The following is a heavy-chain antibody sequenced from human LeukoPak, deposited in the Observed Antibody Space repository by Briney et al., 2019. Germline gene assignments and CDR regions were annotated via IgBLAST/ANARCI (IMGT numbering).Heavy chain of an antibody. J-gene: IGHJ4*02. D-gene: IGHD3-10*01. CDR1: GYTFTSYY. Sequence: ASVRVSCKASGYTFTSYYVHLRQQPPGQGVEWMGIINPSGGSTTYAQKFQGRVTMTRDTSTSTVYMELSGLRYEDTAVYYCARDLHIDGRPEGRDYWGQGTLVTVSS. CDR2: INPSGGST. V-gene: IGHV1-46*01. CDR3: ARDLHIDGRPEGRDY.